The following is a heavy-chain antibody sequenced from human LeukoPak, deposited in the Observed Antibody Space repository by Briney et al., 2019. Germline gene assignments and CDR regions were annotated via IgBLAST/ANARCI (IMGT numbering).Heavy chain of an antibody. Sequence: GGSLRLSCAASGFTFSSYAMSWVRQAPGKGLEWVSAIGGSAGSTYYADSVKGRFTISRDNSKNTLYLQMSSLRAADTAVYYRAKPYDNSAWYYFDYWGQGTLVTVSS. CDR3: AKPYDNSAWYYFDY. CDR1: GFTFSSYA. V-gene: IGHV3-23*01. J-gene: IGHJ4*02. D-gene: IGHD6-19*01. CDR2: IGGSAGST.